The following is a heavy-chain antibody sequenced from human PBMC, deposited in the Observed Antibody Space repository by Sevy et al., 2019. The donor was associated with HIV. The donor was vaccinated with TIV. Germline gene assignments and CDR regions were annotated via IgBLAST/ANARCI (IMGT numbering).Heavy chain of an antibody. CDR3: AKAHDIMIGLFDY. Sequence: GGSLRLSCAASGFTFSSNAMNWVRQAPGKGLEWVSGISSSGGNTYYADSVKGRFTISRDNSKNTLYLQMNSLRAEDTAVYYCAKAHDIMIGLFDYWGQGTLVTVSS. D-gene: IGHD3-16*01. CDR2: ISSSGGNT. J-gene: IGHJ4*02. CDR1: GFTFSSNA. V-gene: IGHV3-23*01.